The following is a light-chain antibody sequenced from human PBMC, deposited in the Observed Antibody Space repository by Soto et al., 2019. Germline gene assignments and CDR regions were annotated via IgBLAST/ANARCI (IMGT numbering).Light chain of an antibody. CDR1: QSVSSN. CDR3: QQYNNWPPLYT. J-gene: IGKJ2*01. CDR2: GAS. V-gene: IGKV3-15*01. Sequence: EIVMTQSPATLSVSPGERATLSCRASQSVSSNLAWYQQKPGQAPRLLIYGASTRATGIPARFSGSGAGTEFTLTISSLQSEDFAVYYCQQYNNWPPLYTVGQGTKLESK.